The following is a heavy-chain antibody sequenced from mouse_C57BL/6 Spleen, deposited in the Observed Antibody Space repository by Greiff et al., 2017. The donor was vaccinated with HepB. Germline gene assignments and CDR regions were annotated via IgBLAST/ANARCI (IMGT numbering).Heavy chain of an antibody. V-gene: IGHV1-82*01. D-gene: IGHD5-1-1*01. CDR3: ARIPGYFDV. CDR1: GYAFRSSW. CDR2: IYPGDGDT. J-gene: IGHJ1*03. Sequence: QVQLQQSGPELVKPGASVKISCKASGYAFRSSWMNWVKQRPGKGLEWIGRIYPGDGDTTYNGKFKGKATLTADKSSSTAYMQLSSLTSEDSAVYFCARIPGYFDVWGTGTTVTVSS.